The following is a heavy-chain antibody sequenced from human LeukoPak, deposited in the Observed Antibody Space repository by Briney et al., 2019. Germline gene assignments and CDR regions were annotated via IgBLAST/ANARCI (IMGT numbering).Heavy chain of an antibody. CDR1: GFTFSSYW. V-gene: IGHV3-7*03. Sequence: GGSLRLSCAASGFTFSSYWMNWARQAPGKGLEWVANINHNGNVNYYVDSVKGRFTISRDNAKNSLYLQMSNLKAEDTAVYFCARGGGLDVWGQGATVTVSS. CDR2: INHNGNVN. J-gene: IGHJ6*02. CDR3: ARGGGLDV. D-gene: IGHD3-16*01.